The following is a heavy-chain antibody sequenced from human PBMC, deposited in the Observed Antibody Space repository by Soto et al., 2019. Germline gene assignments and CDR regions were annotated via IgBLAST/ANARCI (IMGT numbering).Heavy chain of an antibody. CDR1: GFTFSSYA. CDR3: ARGSNHFDY. V-gene: IGHV3-74*01. J-gene: IGHJ4*02. Sequence: GGSLRLSCAASGFTFSSYAMHWVRQAPGKGPVWVSRINSDGNSTSYADSVKGRFTISRDNAKNTPYLQMNSLRAEDTAVYYCARGSNHFDYWGQGTLVTVSS. D-gene: IGHD4-4*01. CDR2: INSDGNST.